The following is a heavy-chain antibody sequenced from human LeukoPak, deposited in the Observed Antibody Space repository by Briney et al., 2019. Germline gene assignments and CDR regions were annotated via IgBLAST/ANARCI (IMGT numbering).Heavy chain of an antibody. J-gene: IGHJ4*02. CDR2: IYYSGST. Sequence: SETLSLTCTVSGGSISSYYWCWIRQPPGKGLEWIGYIYYSGSTNYNPSLKSRVTISVDTSKNQFSLKLSSVTAADTAIYYCARDRGYSYGYFDYWGQGTLVTVSS. CDR1: GGSISSYY. CDR3: ARDRGYSYGYFDY. D-gene: IGHD5-18*01. V-gene: IGHV4-59*01.